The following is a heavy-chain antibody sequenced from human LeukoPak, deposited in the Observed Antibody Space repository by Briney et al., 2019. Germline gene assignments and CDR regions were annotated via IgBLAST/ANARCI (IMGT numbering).Heavy chain of an antibody. Sequence: GGSLRLSCAAPGFIFEDYAIHWVRQAPGKGVEWVSLISGDGGSTFYADSVKGRFTISRDNSKNSLYLQMSSLRSEDAALYYCEREGGRSGWYDYWGQGTLVTVSS. CDR2: ISGDGGST. CDR3: EREGGRSGWYDY. CDR1: GFIFEDYA. D-gene: IGHD6-19*01. V-gene: IGHV3-43*02. J-gene: IGHJ4*02.